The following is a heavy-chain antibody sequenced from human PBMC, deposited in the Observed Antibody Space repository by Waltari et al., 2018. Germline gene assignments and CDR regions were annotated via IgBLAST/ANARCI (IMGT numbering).Heavy chain of an antibody. D-gene: IGHD2-15*01. J-gene: IGHJ3*02. CDR2: ISSTSSDI. CDR1: GFTFSRYS. Sequence: EVQLVESGGGLVKPGGSLRLSCAASGFTFSRYSMNWVRQAPGKGLAWVSSISSTSSDIYYTDSLEGRFTISRDNAKNSRYLQMNSRRAEDTAVYYCARESNGGSWRAEAFDIWGQGTMVTVSS. CDR3: ARESNGGSWRAEAFDI. V-gene: IGHV3-21*01.